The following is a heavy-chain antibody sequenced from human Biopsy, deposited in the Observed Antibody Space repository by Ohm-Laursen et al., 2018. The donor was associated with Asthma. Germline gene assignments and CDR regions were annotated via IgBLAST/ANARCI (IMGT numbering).Heavy chain of an antibody. CDR2: IYSGGTS. Sequence: GSLRLSCTASGFTVSRDHMFWVRQAPGKGLEWVSVIYSGGTSDTADSVRGRFAISRDFYKNTLYLQMHSLRAEDTAVYYCARGDSSNWSHYYFDYWGQGTLVTVSS. CDR1: GFTVSRDH. CDR3: ARGDSSNWSHYYFDY. J-gene: IGHJ4*02. V-gene: IGHV3-53*01. D-gene: IGHD3-22*01.